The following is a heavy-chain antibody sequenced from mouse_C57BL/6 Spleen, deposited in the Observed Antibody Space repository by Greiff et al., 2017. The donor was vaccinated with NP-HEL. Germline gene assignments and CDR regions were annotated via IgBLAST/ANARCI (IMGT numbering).Heavy chain of an antibody. CDR2: ISSGGSYT. CDR3: ASPTMITTDYYAMDY. J-gene: IGHJ4*01. V-gene: IGHV5-6*01. Sequence: EVHLVESGGDLVKPGGSLKLSCAASGFTFSSYGMSWVRQTPDKRLEWVATISSGGSYTYYPDSVKGRFTISRDNAKNTLYLQMSSLKSEDTAMYYCASPTMITTDYYAMDYWGQGTSVTVSS. CDR1: GFTFSSYG. D-gene: IGHD2-4*01.